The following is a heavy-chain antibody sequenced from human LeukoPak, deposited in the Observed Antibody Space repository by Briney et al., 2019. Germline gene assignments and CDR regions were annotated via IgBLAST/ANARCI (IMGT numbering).Heavy chain of an antibody. Sequence: NSSETLSLTCTVSGGSISSNYWSWIRQPPGKGLEWIGYIYYSGSTNNNPSLKSRVTISVDTSKNQFSLKLSSVTAADTAVYYCARTLRFSRFYAFDIWGQGTMVTVSS. D-gene: IGHD3-3*01. V-gene: IGHV4-59*08. CDR3: ARTLRFSRFYAFDI. CDR1: GGSISSNY. CDR2: IYYSGST. J-gene: IGHJ3*02.